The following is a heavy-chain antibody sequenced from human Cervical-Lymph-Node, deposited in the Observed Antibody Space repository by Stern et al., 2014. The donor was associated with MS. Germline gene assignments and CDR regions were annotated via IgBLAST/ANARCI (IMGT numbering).Heavy chain of an antibody. V-gene: IGHV2-5*02. CDR3: ATHAPGVVPAALDY. CDR1: GFSLSTRGVG. Sequence: QVTLRESGPTLVKPTQTLTLTCTFSGFSLSTRGVGVGWIRQPPGKALEWLGFIYWDDSKRYSPSLKNRLTITKDTSKNQVVLTMNNVDPVDTATFYCATHAPGVVPAALDYWGQGTLVTVS. J-gene: IGHJ4*02. CDR2: IYWDDSK. D-gene: IGHD2-2*01.